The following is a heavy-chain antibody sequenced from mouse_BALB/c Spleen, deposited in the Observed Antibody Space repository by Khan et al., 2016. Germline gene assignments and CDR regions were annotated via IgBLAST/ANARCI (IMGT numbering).Heavy chain of an antibody. D-gene: IGHD1-1*01. Sequence: EVQLQESGPDLVKPSQSLSLTCTVTVFSITSDYSWHWIRQFPGNKLEWMGYIHYSGSTNYNTSLKRRISITRDTSKNQFFLQLNSVTTEDTATFYGARYYYGGAPWFAYWGQGTLVTVSA. J-gene: IGHJ3*01. V-gene: IGHV3-1*02. CDR3: ARYYYGGAPWFAY. CDR1: VFSITSDYS. CDR2: IHYSGST.